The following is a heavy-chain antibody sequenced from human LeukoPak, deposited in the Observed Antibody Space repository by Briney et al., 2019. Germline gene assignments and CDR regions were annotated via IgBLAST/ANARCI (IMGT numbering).Heavy chain of an antibody. V-gene: IGHV4-59*01. CDR3: ARWNYNILTGYRYFDY. CDR1: ADSIRGFY. J-gene: IGHJ4*02. CDR2: FYYSGDT. D-gene: IGHD3-9*01. Sequence: SETLSLTCSVSADSIRGFYWSWIRQPPGKELEWIGYFYYSGDTNYNPALNSRVTISVDASKNQFSLKMNSVTAADTAVYYCARWNYNILTGYRYFDYWGQGTLVTVSS.